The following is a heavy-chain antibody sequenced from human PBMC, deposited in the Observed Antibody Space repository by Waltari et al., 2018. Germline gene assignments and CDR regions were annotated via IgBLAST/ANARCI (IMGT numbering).Heavy chain of an antibody. CDR3: ARDVVRGVPVGGYNGLDV. Sequence: QVQLVESGGGVVQPGGSLRLSCAASGFALNNYGIYWVRQAPGKEFYWVELNWYDGSNKYNRDSVKGSFTITREDSKNTLYLEMKSLRADDTAVYYCARDVVRGVPVGGYNGLDVWGQGTTVTVSS. V-gene: IGHV3-33*01. CDR1: GFALNNYG. J-gene: IGHJ6*02. CDR2: NWYDGSNK. D-gene: IGHD3-10*01.